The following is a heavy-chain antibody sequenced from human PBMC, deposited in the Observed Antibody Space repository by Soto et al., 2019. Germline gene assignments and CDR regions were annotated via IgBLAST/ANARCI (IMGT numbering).Heavy chain of an antibody. D-gene: IGHD4-4*01. CDR2: IWYDGSNK. CDR3: TTAYDYSNIDAFDI. CDR1: GFTFSSYG. Sequence: PGGSLRLSCAASGFTFSSYGMHWVRQAPGKGLEWVAVIWYDGSNKYYADSVKGRFTISRDNSKNTLYLQMNSLKTEDTAVYYCTTAYDYSNIDAFDIWGQGTMVTVSS. V-gene: IGHV3-33*01. J-gene: IGHJ3*02.